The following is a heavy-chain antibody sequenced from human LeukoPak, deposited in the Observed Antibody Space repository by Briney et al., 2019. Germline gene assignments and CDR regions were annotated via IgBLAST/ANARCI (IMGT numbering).Heavy chain of an antibody. Sequence: GGSLRLSCAASGFTFSSYWMSWVRQAPGKGLEWVANIKQDGSEKYYVDSVKGRFTISRDNAKNSLYLQMNSLRAEDTAVYYCARWGWETLGYCSSTSCQGGDYWGQGTLVTVSS. CDR2: IKQDGSEK. CDR3: ARWGWETLGYCSSTSCQGGDY. V-gene: IGHV3-7*01. D-gene: IGHD2-2*01. CDR1: GFTFSSYW. J-gene: IGHJ4*02.